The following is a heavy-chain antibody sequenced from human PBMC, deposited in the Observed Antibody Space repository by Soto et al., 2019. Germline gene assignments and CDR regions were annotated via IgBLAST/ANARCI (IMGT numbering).Heavy chain of an antibody. CDR1: GASINSANSF. D-gene: IGHD6-19*01. CDR3: ARRRGSGWYAFDN. V-gene: IGHV4-39*01. CDR2: FYYGGST. J-gene: IGHJ4*02. Sequence: WETLSLTGTVSGASINSANSFWGWIRQPPGKGLQWIGSFYYGGSTSYHPSLRSRVTISADTSNNQFSLKVTSVTAADTAKYYCARRRGSGWYAFDNWGQGTLVTVSS.